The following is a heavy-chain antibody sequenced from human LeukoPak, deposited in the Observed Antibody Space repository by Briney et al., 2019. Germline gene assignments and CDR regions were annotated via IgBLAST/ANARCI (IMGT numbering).Heavy chain of an antibody. CDR1: GFTFSSYG. V-gene: IGHV3-30*02. CDR3: AKGYSYGYYYYYYYMDV. Sequence: GGSLRLSCAASGFTFSSYGMHWVRQAPGKGLEWVAFIRYDGSNKYYADSVKGRFTISRDNSKNTLYLQMNSLRAEDTAVYYCAKGYSYGYYYYYYYMDVWGKGTTVTISS. CDR2: IRYDGSNK. J-gene: IGHJ6*03. D-gene: IGHD5-18*01.